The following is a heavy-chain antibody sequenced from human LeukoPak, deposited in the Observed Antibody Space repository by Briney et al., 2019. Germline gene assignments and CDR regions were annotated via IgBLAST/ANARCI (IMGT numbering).Heavy chain of an antibody. D-gene: IGHD2-15*01. V-gene: IGHV3-33*01. CDR1: GFTFSAYG. CDR2: IWYDGNDK. Sequence: GGSLRLSCAASGFTFSAYGMHWVRQAPGMGLEWVATIWYDGNDKTYADSVKGRFIISRDNSKNTLYLQMNSLRVEDTAVYYCATRNGCATYYYYGMDVWGQGTTVAVYS. J-gene: IGHJ6*02. CDR3: ATRNGCATYYYYGMDV.